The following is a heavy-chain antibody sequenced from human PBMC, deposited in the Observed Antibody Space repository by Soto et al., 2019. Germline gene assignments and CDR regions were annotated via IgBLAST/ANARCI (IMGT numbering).Heavy chain of an antibody. Sequence: SQTLSLTCVISGDSVSSNGACWNWIRQSPSRGLQWLGRIYYRSKWFHDYAASVESRTAINPDTSKNQFSLQLNSVTPEDTAVYYCARASLGSAGDYYYYGMDVWGQGTTVTVSS. CDR3: ARASLGSAGDYYYYGMDV. D-gene: IGHD3-10*01. V-gene: IGHV6-1*01. CDR1: GDSVSSNGAC. J-gene: IGHJ6*02. CDR2: IYYRSKWFH.